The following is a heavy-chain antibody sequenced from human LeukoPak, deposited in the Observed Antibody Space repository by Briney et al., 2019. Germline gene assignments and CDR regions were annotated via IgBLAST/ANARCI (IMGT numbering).Heavy chain of an antibody. V-gene: IGHV4-59*08. CDR1: GGSISSYH. CDR2: MSYSGST. D-gene: IGHD6-13*01. Sequence: PSETLSLTCAVSGGSISSYHWSWIRQPPGKGLEWIGYMSYSGSTNYNPSLKSRVTISLDTSKNQFSLKLTSVTAADTAVYFCARHGGYIAAASYWGQGTVVTVSS. J-gene: IGHJ4*02. CDR3: ARHGGYIAAASY.